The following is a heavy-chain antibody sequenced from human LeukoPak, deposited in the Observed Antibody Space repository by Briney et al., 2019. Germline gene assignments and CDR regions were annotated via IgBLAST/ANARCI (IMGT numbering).Heavy chain of an antibody. CDR1: GFTFSSYG. CDR2: IRYDGSNK. V-gene: IGHV3-30*02. CDR3: AKAYCSGGSCYSPQLVDY. D-gene: IGHD2-15*01. Sequence: GGSLRLSCAASGFTFSSYGMHWVRQAPGKGLEWVAFIRYDGSNKYYADSVKGRFTISRDNSKNTLYLQMNSLRAEDTAVYYCAKAYCSGGSCYSPQLVDYWGQGTLVTVSS. J-gene: IGHJ4*02.